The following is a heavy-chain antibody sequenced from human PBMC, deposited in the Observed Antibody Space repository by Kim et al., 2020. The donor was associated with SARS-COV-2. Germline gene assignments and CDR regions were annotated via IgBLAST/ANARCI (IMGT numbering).Heavy chain of an antibody. J-gene: IGHJ4*02. CDR3: AREGADGYSSGYYGGYFDY. D-gene: IGHD3-22*01. Sequence: GRFTISRDNSKNTLYLQMNSLRAEDTAVYYCAREGADGYSSGYYGGYFDYWGQGTLVTVSS. V-gene: IGHV3-53*01.